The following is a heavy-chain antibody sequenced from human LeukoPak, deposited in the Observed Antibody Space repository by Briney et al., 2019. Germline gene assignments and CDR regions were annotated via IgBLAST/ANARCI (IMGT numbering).Heavy chain of an antibody. Sequence: GGSLRLSCAASGFTFSDYYMSWIRQAPGKGLEWVSYISSSSSYTNYADSVKGRFTISRDNAKNSLYLQMNSLRAEDTAAYYCARDGGCSSTSCYVSWFDPWGQGTLVTVSS. V-gene: IGHV3-11*06. J-gene: IGHJ5*02. CDR3: ARDGGCSSTSCYVSWFDP. D-gene: IGHD2-2*01. CDR2: ISSSSSYT. CDR1: GFTFSDYY.